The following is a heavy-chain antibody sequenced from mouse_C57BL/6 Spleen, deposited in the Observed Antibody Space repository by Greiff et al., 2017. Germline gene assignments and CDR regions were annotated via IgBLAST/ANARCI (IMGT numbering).Heavy chain of an antibody. V-gene: IGHV1-15*01. CDR2: IDPETGGT. CDR3: TRSNYYGTY. CDR1: GYTFTDYE. J-gene: IGHJ2*01. Sequence: VQLQQSGAELVRPGASVTLSCKASGYTFTDYEMHWVKQTPVHGLEWIGAIDPETGGTAYNQKFKGKAILTADKSSSTAYMELRSLTSEDSAVYYCTRSNYYGTYWGQGTTLTVSS. D-gene: IGHD1-1*01.